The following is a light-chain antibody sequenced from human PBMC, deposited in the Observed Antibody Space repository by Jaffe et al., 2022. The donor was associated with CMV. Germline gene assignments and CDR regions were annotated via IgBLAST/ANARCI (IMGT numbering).Light chain of an antibody. CDR1: QSVTSQ. CDR3: QQYSKWPLT. Sequence: EIVMTQSPVTLSVSPGERATLSCRASQSVTSQLVWYQQRLGQAPRLLISGASTRATGTPARFSGSGSGTEFTLTISSLQSEDVGLYYCQQYSKWPLTFGGGTKVEI. V-gene: IGKV3D-15*01. J-gene: IGKJ4*01. CDR2: GAS.